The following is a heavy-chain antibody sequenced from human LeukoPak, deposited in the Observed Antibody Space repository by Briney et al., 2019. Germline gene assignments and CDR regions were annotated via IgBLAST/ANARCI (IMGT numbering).Heavy chain of an antibody. CDR3: AADSQYDFWSGAMPENAFDI. Sequence: SVKVSCKAAGFTFTSAAMQWVRHARGQRREWKGWILASSANTNYTQKFQERVTINRDRSTSTAYMELSSLRSADTAVYYCAADSQYDFWSGAMPENAFDIWGQGTMVTVSS. V-gene: IGHV1-58*02. CDR1: GFTFTSAA. CDR2: ILASSANT. J-gene: IGHJ3*02. D-gene: IGHD3-3*01.